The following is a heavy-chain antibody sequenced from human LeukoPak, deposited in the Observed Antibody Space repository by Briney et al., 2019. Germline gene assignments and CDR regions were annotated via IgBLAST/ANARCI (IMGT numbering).Heavy chain of an antibody. CDR2: INHSGST. CDR1: GGSFSGYY. V-gene: IGHV4-34*01. J-gene: IGHJ5*02. D-gene: IGHD2-15*01. CDR3: ASNPIVVVVAATPGWFDP. Sequence: SETLSLTCAVYGGSFSGYYWSWIRQPPGKGLEWIGEINHSGSTNYNPSLKSRVTISVDTSKNQFSLKLSSVTAADTAVYYCASNPIVVVVAATPGWFDPWGQGILVTVSS.